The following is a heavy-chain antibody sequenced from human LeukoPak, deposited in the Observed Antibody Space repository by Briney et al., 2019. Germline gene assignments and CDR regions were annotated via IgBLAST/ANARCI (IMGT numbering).Heavy chain of an antibody. CDR1: GFTFSSYG. J-gene: IGHJ4*02. CDR3: AKDSYYDSSGYALDY. V-gene: IGHV3-30*18. Sequence: GRSLRLSCAASGFTFSSYGMHWVRRAPGKGLEWVAVISYDGSNKYYADSVKGRFTISRDNSKNTLYLQMNSLRAEDTAVYYCAKDSYYDSSGYALDYWGQGTLVTVSS. CDR2: ISYDGSNK. D-gene: IGHD3-22*01.